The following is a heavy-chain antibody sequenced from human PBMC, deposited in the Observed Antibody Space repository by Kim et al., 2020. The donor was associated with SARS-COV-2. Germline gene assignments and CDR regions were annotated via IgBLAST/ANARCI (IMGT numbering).Heavy chain of an antibody. J-gene: IGHJ4*02. CDR3: AKVAMVRGVMGHYFDY. D-gene: IGHD3-10*01. CDR1: GFTFSSYA. V-gene: IGHV3-23*01. Sequence: GGSLRLSCAASGFTFSSYAMSWVRQAPGKGLEWVSAISGSGGSTYYADSVKGRFTISRDNSKNTLYLQMNSLRAEDTAVYYCAKVAMVRGVMGHYFDYWGQGTLVTVSS. CDR2: ISGSGGST.